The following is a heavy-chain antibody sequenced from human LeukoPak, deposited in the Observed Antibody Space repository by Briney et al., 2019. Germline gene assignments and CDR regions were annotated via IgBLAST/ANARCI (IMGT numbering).Heavy chain of an antibody. CDR2: INGGGAST. CDR3: AKGAFEQWLVQVIPFDY. Sequence: GGSLRLSCAASGFTFTSYAMSWVRQAPGKGLEWVSVINGGGASTDYADSVKGRFTISRDNSKNTPYLQMNSLRVEDTAVYYCAKGAFEQWLVQVIPFDYWGQGTLVTVSS. CDR1: GFTFTSYA. V-gene: IGHV3-23*01. D-gene: IGHD6-19*01. J-gene: IGHJ4*02.